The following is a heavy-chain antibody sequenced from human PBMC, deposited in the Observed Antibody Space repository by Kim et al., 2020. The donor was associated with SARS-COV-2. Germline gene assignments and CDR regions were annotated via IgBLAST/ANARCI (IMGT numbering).Heavy chain of an antibody. V-gene: IGHV4-59*01. Sequence: SETLSLTCTVSGGSISNYFWTWIRQPPGKGLEWIGYIYSSGNTNYSPSLRSRVTISIDTSKNQFSLRLNSVTAADTAVDYCATLKYSSNWYYFDYWGQGT. CDR3: ATLKYSSNWYYFDY. CDR1: GGSISNYF. J-gene: IGHJ4*02. CDR2: IYSSGNT. D-gene: IGHD6-13*01.